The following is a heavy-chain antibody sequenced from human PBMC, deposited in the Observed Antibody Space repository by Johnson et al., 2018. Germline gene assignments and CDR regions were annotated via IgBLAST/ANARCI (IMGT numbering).Heavy chain of an antibody. Sequence: VQLVESGGGVVQPGRSLRLSCAASGFTFSSYGMHWVRQAPGKGLEWVAVISYDGSNKYYADSVKGRFTISRDNSKNTLYLQMNSLRAEDKAVYYCAKTYYYDSSGYYGAGRSAFDIWGQGTMVTVSS. J-gene: IGHJ3*02. CDR1: GFTFSSYG. V-gene: IGHV3-30*18. D-gene: IGHD3-22*01. CDR3: AKTYYYDSSGYYGAGRSAFDI. CDR2: ISYDGSNK.